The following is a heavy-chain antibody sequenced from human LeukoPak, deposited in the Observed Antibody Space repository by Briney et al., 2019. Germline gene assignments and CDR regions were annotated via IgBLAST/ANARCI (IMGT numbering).Heavy chain of an antibody. Sequence: MAGGSLRLSCAASGFTFSSYSTNWVRQAPGKGLEWVSSISSSSSYIYYADSVKGRFTISRDNAKNSLYLQMNSLRAEDTAVYYCARDPVAGMRSAFDIWGQGTMVTVSS. CDR2: ISSSSSYI. D-gene: IGHD6-19*01. V-gene: IGHV3-21*01. CDR3: ARDPVAGMRSAFDI. CDR1: GFTFSSYS. J-gene: IGHJ3*02.